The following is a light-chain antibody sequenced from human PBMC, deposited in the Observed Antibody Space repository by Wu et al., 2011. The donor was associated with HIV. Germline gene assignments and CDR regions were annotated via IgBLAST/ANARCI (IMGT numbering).Light chain of an antibody. J-gene: IGKJ2*01. Sequence: DIQMTQSPSTLSASVGDRVTITCRASQSISSWLAWYQQKPGKAPKLLIYKASSLESGVPSRFSGSGSGTEFTLTISSLQPDDFATYYCQQYNSYPMYTFGQGTKAGDQT. CDR1: QSISSW. V-gene: IGKV1-5*03. CDR3: QQYNSYPMYT. CDR2: KAS.